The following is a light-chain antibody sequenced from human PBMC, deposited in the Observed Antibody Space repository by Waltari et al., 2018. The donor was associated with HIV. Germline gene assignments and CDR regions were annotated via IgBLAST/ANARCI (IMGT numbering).Light chain of an antibody. CDR3: QQYNNWPRT. Sequence: VMTQSPATVSLSPGERATLSCRASHGISTKLVWYQRKPGQAPRLLIYGASTRATGSPARFSGSGSGTDFTLTISSLQSEDSAIYYCQQYNNWPRTFGQGTKVEIK. CDR2: GAS. CDR1: HGISTK. V-gene: IGKV3-15*01. J-gene: IGKJ1*01.